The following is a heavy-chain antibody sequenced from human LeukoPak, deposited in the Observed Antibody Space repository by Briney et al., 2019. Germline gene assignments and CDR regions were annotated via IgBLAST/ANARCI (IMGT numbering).Heavy chain of an antibody. CDR1: GYTFISHY. J-gene: IGHJ4*02. D-gene: IGHD6-19*01. Sequence: ASVKVSCKASGYTFISHYMHWVRQAPGQGLEWMGIINPSTGTTNYAQNFQGRVTMTRDTSTSTVYMELSSLRSEDTAVYYCVRARQFPCDYWGQGTLVTVSS. V-gene: IGHV1-46*01. CDR2: INPSTGTT. CDR3: VRARQFPCDY.